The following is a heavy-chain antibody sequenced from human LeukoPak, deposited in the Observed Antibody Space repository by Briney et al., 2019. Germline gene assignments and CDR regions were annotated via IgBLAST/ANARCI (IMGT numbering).Heavy chain of an antibody. J-gene: IGHJ6*03. Sequence: PSETLSLTCTVSGGSISSSSYYWGWIRQPPGKGLEWIGSIYYSGSTYYNPSLKSRVTISVDTSKNQFSLKLSSVTAVDTAVYYCARAYYDSSGYFYYYYYMDVWGKGTTVTVSS. CDR2: IYYSGST. D-gene: IGHD3-22*01. V-gene: IGHV4-39*01. CDR1: GGSISSSSYY. CDR3: ARAYYDSSGYFYYYYYMDV.